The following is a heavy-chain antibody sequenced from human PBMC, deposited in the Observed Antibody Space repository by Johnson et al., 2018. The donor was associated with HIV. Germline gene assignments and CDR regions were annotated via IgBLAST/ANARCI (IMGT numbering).Heavy chain of an antibody. Sequence: VQLVESGGGLVKPGGSLRLSCAASGFTFSDNYMSWIRQAPGKGLEWVSIIYSGGTTYYADSVKGRFTISRYNSKNTLYLQMNSLRAEDTAVYYCVRDRDWAFDIWGQGTMVTVSS. CDR1: GFTFSDNY. CDR2: IYSGGTT. V-gene: IGHV3-66*01. J-gene: IGHJ3*02. CDR3: VRDRDWAFDI. D-gene: IGHD2-21*01.